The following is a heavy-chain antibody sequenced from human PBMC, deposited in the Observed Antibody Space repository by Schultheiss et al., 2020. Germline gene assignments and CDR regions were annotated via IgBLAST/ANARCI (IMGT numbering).Heavy chain of an antibody. CDR2: ISWNSGSI. Sequence: GGSLRLSCAASGFTFSSYSMNWVRQAPGKGLEWVSGISWNSGSIGYADSVKGRFTISRDNSKNTLYLQMNSLRAEDTAVYYCARIGYSSSSFDYWGQGTLVTVYS. CDR1: GFTFSSYS. CDR3: ARIGYSSSSFDY. J-gene: IGHJ4*02. V-gene: IGHV3-48*01. D-gene: IGHD6-6*01.